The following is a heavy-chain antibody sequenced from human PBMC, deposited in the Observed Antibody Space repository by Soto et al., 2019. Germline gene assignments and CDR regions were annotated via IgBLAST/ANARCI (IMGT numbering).Heavy chain of an antibody. J-gene: IGHJ5*02. Sequence: GGSLRLSCAASGFTLEDYAMHWVRQAPGKGLEWVSGISWNSGSIGYADSVQGRFTISRDNAKNSLYLQMNSLRTEDTAFYYCAKGRDSSSSSWFDPWGQGTLVTVSS. V-gene: IGHV3-9*01. CDR1: GFTLEDYA. CDR2: ISWNSGSI. D-gene: IGHD6-6*01. CDR3: AKGRDSSSSSWFDP.